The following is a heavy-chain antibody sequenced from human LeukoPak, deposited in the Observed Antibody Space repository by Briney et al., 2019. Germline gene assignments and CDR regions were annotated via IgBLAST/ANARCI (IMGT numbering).Heavy chain of an antibody. CDR1: GGSVSSDTYY. Sequence: SETLSLTCTVSGGSVSSDTYYWSXIRQPXGKGLEWIGYISYNGASNYNPSLKSRVTMSVDTSKNQFSLKLSSVIAADTAVYYFARSYGSRSYYPFDPWGQGTLVTVSS. V-gene: IGHV4-61*01. CDR2: ISYNGAS. D-gene: IGHD3-10*01. CDR3: ARSYGSRSYYPFDP. J-gene: IGHJ5*02.